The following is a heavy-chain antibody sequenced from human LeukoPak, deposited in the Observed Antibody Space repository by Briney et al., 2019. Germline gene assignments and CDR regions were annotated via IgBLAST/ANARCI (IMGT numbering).Heavy chain of an antibody. Sequence: GGSLRLSCAASGFTFSSYAMHWVRQAPGKGLEWVAVISYDGSNKYYADSVKGRLTISRDKSKNTVYLEMNSLRAEDTAVYYCARQISDYASGSYYGMDAWGQGTTVTVSS. CDR2: ISYDGSNK. J-gene: IGHJ6*02. D-gene: IGHD3-10*01. CDR1: GFTFSSYA. CDR3: ARQISDYASGSYYGMDA. V-gene: IGHV3-30-3*01.